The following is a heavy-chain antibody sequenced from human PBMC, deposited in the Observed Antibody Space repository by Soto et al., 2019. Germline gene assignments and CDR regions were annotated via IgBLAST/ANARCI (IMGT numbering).Heavy chain of an antibody. CDR1: RGSASNNGYY. J-gene: IGHJ6*02. V-gene: IGHV4-61*08. D-gene: IGHD5-18*01. CDR3: ARDGGYSRGYHYFGMDV. CDR2: IYYSGST. Sequence: SETLSVTGAISRGSASNNGYYWSCIRQPPGKELEWIGYIYYSGSTNYNPSLKSRVTISVDTSNNQFSLNLSSVLAADTAVYHFARDGGYSRGYHYFGMDVWVQWTTVTVSS.